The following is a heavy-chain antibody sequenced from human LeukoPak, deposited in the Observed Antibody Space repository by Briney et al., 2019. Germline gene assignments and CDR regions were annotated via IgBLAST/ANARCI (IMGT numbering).Heavy chain of an antibody. Sequence: PSETLSLTCTVSGGSMNNHSLNWIRQPPGPGLEGIGHIFVSGVTNYNPSLKRRVTMSLDASTSRFSLRLTSVTAADTAVYYCVVSPNQVLFDFWGQGPLVTVSS. V-gene: IGHV4-4*09. CDR3: VVSPNQVLFDF. CDR2: IFVSGVT. J-gene: IGHJ4*02. CDR1: GGSMNNHS.